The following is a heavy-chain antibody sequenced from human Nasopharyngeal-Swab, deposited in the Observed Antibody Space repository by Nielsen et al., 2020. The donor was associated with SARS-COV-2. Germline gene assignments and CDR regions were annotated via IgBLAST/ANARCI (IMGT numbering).Heavy chain of an antibody. CDR3: AKWLSTRSLDY. CDR2: ISSSVSST. Sequence: GGSLRLSCAASGFTFSSYAMSWVRQAPGKGLEWVSTISSSVSSTYYADSVKGRVTISRDNSKNTLYLQMNSLRVEDTAVYYCAKWLSTRSLDYWGQGTLVTVSS. D-gene: IGHD2-2*01. V-gene: IGHV3-23*01. CDR1: GFTFSSYA. J-gene: IGHJ4*02.